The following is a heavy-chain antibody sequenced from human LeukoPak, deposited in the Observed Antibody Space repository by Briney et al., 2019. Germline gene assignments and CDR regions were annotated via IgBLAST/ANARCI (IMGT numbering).Heavy chain of an antibody. CDR1: GFSFSSFW. J-gene: IGHJ5*02. CDR3: TRGGSSYYAGWSDP. CDR2: IKQHASEK. Sequence: GGSLSLPCVASGFSFSSFWMTWVRQAPGKGLEWVASIKQHASEKHYVDSVKGRFTISRDDARNSVSLHMSSLRDDDTALYYCTRGGSSYYAGWSDPWGQGSLVTVSS. V-gene: IGHV3-7*03. D-gene: IGHD3-10*01.